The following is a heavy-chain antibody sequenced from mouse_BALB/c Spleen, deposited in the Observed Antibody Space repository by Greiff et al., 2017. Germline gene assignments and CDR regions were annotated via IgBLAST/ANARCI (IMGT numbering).Heavy chain of an antibody. J-gene: IGHJ4*01. CDR3: ARDQNYGSRGYAMDY. CDR1: GFTFSSYA. V-gene: IGHV5-9-4*01. D-gene: IGHD1-1*01. CDR2: ISSGGSYT. Sequence: EVNLVESGGGLVKPGGSLKLSCAASGFTFSSYAMSWVRQSPEKRLEWVAEISSGGSYTYYPDTVTGRFTISRDNAKNTLYLEMSSLRSEDTAMYYCARDQNYGSRGYAMDYWGQGTSVTVSS.